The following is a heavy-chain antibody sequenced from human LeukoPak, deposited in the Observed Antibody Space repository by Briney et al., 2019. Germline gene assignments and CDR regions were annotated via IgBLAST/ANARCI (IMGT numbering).Heavy chain of an antibody. CDR1: GYTFTGYY. CDR2: INPNSGGT. CDR3: ARDQNVLLWFGELFYGMDV. D-gene: IGHD3-10*01. Sequence: ASVKVSCKASGYTFTGYYMHWVRPAPGQGLEWMGWINPNSGGTNYAQKFQGRVTMTRDTSISTAYMELSRLRSDDTAVYYCARDQNVLLWFGELFYGMDVWGQGTTVTVSS. V-gene: IGHV1-2*02. J-gene: IGHJ6*02.